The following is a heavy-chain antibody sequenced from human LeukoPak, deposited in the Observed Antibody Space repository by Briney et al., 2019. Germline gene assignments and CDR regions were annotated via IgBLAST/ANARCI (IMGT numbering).Heavy chain of an antibody. CDR3: ARGRRYCSSTSCPYTFDY. CDR1: GGSFSGYY. Sequence: SETLSLTCAVYGGSFSGYYCSWIRQPPGKGLEWMGEINHSGSTNYNPSLKSRVTISVDTSKNQFSLKLSSVTAADTAVYYCARGRRYCSSTSCPYTFDYWGQGALVTVSS. CDR2: INHSGST. V-gene: IGHV4-34*01. D-gene: IGHD2-2*01. J-gene: IGHJ4*02.